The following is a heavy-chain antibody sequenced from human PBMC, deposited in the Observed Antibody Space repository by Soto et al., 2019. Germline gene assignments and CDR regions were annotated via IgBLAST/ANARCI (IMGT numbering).Heavy chain of an antibody. Sequence: GSLRLSCAASGFTFSSYAMSWVRQAPGKGLEWVSAISGSGGSTYYADSVKGRFTISRDNSKNTLYLQMNSLRAEDTAVYYCAKGPYCSSTSCYSNWFDPWGQGTLVTVSS. V-gene: IGHV3-23*01. CDR3: AKGPYCSSTSCYSNWFDP. CDR2: ISGSGGST. D-gene: IGHD2-2*01. CDR1: GFTFSSYA. J-gene: IGHJ5*02.